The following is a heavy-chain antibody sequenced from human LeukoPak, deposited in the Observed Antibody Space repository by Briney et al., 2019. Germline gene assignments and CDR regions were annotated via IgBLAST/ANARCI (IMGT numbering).Heavy chain of an antibody. V-gene: IGHV4-39*01. D-gene: IGHD3-9*01. CDR2: IYYSGST. Sequence: SETLSLTCTVSGDSISSRSYYWGWIRQPPGKGLEWIGTIYYSGSTYYNPSLKSRVTISVDTSKNQFSLKLSSVTAADTAVYYCARPLPIRAFDIWGQGTMVTVSS. CDR1: GDSISSRSYY. CDR3: ARPLPIRAFDI. J-gene: IGHJ3*02.